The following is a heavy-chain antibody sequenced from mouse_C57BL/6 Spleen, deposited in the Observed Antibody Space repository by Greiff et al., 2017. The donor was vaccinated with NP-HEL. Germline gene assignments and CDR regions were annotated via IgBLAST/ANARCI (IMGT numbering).Heavy chain of an antibody. Sequence: VQLQQSGAELARPGASVKLSCKASGYTFTSYGISWVKQTPGQGLEWIGEIYPRSGNTYYNEKFKGKATLTADKSSSTAYMELRSLTSEDSAVYFYARYNYDYYDYWGQGTTLTVSS. J-gene: IGHJ2*01. CDR2: IYPRSGNT. D-gene: IGHD2-4*01. CDR1: GYTFTSYG. CDR3: ARYNYDYYDY. V-gene: IGHV1-81*01.